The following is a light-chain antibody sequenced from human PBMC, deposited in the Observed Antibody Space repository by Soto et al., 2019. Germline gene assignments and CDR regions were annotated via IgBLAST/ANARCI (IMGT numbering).Light chain of an antibody. CDR2: DAS. V-gene: IGKV3-11*01. J-gene: IGKJ4*01. Sequence: EIVLTQSPATLSLSPGERATLSCRASQSVGGYLVGYQQQPGQAPRLLIYDASNRANGIPARFSGSGSGTDFTLTISSLEPEDLAVYYCQQRSNWPALTFGRGTKVEIK. CDR1: QSVGGY. CDR3: QQRSNWPALT.